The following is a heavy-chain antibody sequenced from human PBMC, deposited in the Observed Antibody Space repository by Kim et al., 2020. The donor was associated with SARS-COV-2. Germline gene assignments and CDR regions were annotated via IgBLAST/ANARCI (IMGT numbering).Heavy chain of an antibody. CDR3: AREQSPVYSYVPLATTIGYYMDV. V-gene: IGHV1-46*01. CDR2: INPSGGST. J-gene: IGHJ6*03. Sequence: ASLKVSCKASGYTFTSYYMHWVRQAPGQGLEWMGIINPSGGSTSYAQKFQGRVTMTRDTSPSTVYMELSSLRSEYTAVYYCAREQSPVYSYVPLATTIGYYMDVWGKGTTVTVYS. CDR1: GYTFTSYY. D-gene: IGHD5-18*01.